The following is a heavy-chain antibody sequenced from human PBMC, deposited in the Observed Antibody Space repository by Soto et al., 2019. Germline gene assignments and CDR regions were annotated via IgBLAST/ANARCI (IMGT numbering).Heavy chain of an antibody. D-gene: IGHD7-27*01. J-gene: IGHJ2*01. CDR3: ASQLTAAGYFDL. Sequence: QITLRESGPTLVKPTQTLTLTCTLSGFSFTSSGVAVGWIRQPPGKALEWLALIYGDDTQRYRPSLQRRLTIIKDTSKNQVVLTMTNMDPVATGTYYCASQLTAAGYFDLWGRGTLVTVSS. CDR2: IYGDDTQ. CDR1: GFSFTSSGVA. V-gene: IGHV2-5*02.